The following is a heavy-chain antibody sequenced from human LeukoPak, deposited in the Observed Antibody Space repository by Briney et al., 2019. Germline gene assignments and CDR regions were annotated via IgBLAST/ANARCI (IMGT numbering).Heavy chain of an antibody. D-gene: IGHD2-8*01. CDR3: AGNNDYGDY. CDR1: GGSISSYY. Sequence: SETLSLTSTVSGGSISSYYWSWIRQPPGKGLEWIGYIYYSGSTNYNPSLKSRVTISVDTSKNQFSLKLSSVTAADTAVYYCAGNNDYGDYWGQGTLVTVSS. J-gene: IGHJ4*02. CDR2: IYYSGST. V-gene: IGHV4-59*01.